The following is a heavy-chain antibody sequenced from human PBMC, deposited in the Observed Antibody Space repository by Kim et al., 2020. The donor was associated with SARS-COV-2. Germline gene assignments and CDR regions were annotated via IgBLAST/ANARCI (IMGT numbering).Heavy chain of an antibody. Sequence: GGSRRLSCAASGFSFSGQFMNWIRQAPVKGLEWVSYISSGSGNTICYADSVKGRFTISRDNAKNSLYLQMNSLRAEDTAVYYCARAGIGWNAFDIWGLGTMVTVSS. V-gene: IGHV3-11*01. J-gene: IGHJ3*02. CDR1: GFSFSGQF. CDR3: ARAGIGWNAFDI. D-gene: IGHD2-15*01. CDR2: ISSGSGNTI.